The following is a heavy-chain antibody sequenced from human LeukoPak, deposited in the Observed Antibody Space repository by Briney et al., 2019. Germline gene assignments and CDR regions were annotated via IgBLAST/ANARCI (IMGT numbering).Heavy chain of an antibody. J-gene: IGHJ3*02. CDR2: IYYSGST. Sequence: SETLSLTCTVSGGSVSSYYWSWIRQPPGKGLEWIGYIYYSGSTNYNPSLKSRVTISVDTSKNQSTLKLSSVTAADTAVYYCARGSHGYSYGRDAFDIWGQGTMVTVSS. CDR1: GGSVSSYY. V-gene: IGHV4-59*02. CDR3: ARGSHGYSYGRDAFDI. D-gene: IGHD5-18*01.